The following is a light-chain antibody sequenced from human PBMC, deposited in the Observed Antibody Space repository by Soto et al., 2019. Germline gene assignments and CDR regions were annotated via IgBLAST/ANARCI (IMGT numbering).Light chain of an antibody. J-gene: IGKJ5*01. V-gene: IGKV3-20*01. Sequence: EIVLPQTRATLSLSPGERATLSYRSSQSVSSYLAWYQQKPGQAPRLLIYGTSSRATGIPDRFSGSGSGTDFTLTISRLEPEDFAVYYCQQYGNSPITFGQGTRLEI. CDR3: QQYGNSPIT. CDR2: GTS. CDR1: QSVSSY.